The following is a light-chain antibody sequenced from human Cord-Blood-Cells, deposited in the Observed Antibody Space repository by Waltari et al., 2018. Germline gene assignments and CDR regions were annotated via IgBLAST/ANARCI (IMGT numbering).Light chain of an antibody. CDR1: ALPKKY. J-gene: IGLJ2*01. Sequence: SYELTQPHSVSVSLGQMARITCSGEALPKKYAYWYQQKPGQFPVLVIYKDSERPSGIPERFSGSSSETIVTLTISGVQAEDEADYYCLSADSSATYAVFGGGTTLTVL. V-gene: IGLV3-16*01. CDR2: KDS. CDR3: LSADSSATYAV.